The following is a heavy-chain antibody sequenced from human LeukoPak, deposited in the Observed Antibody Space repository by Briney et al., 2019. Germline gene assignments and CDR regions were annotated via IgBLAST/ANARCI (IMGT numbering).Heavy chain of an antibody. J-gene: IGHJ4*02. CDR1: GFAFSTFA. CDR3: AGRRGGVREYYVDY. CDR2: ISGSGDST. V-gene: IGHV3-23*01. D-gene: IGHD2-21*01. Sequence: GGSLRLSCAASGFAFSTFAITWVRQDPGKGLAWVSAISGSGDSTYYADSVKGRFTISRDNSKNVVYLQMNSLRADDTAVYYCAGRRGGVREYYVDYWGQGTLVTVSS.